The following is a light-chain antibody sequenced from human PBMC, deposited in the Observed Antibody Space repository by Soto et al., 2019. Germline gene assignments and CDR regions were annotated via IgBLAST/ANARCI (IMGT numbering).Light chain of an antibody. Sequence: QSAPTQPASVSGSPGQSITISCTGASSDVGYSNHVSWYQQHPGKVPKLIIYDVNNRPSGVSDRFSGSKSGNTASLTISGLQSEDDGDYYCSSYTSRDTLVFGGGTQLTVL. CDR2: DVN. J-gene: IGLJ3*02. V-gene: IGLV2-14*01. CDR1: SSDVGYSNH. CDR3: SSYTSRDTLV.